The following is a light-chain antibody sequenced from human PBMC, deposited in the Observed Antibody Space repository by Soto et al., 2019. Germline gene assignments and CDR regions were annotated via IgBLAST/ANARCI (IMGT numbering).Light chain of an antibody. J-gene: IGKJ2*01. CDR2: GAS. V-gene: IGKV3-20*01. CDR3: QQYGSSSYT. Sequence: EIVLTQSPGTLSLSPGERATLSFRASQSGSPSLLAWYQQKPGQAPRLLIYGASSRATGIPDRFSGSGSGTDFTLTISRLEPEDFAVYYCQQYGSSSYTFGQGTKLEIK. CDR1: QSGSPSL.